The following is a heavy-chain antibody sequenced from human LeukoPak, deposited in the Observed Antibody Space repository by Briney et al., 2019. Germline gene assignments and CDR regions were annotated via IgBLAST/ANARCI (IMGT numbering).Heavy chain of an antibody. V-gene: IGHV4-4*09. D-gene: IGHD3-22*01. CDR2: IYTSGST. J-gene: IGHJ3*02. Sequence: SETLSLTCTVSGGSISSYYWNWIRQPPGQGLEWIGYIYTSGSTNYYPSLKSRVTITVDTSKNQYSLKLSSVTAADTAVYYCARHDPIVVVPTRAFDIWGQGTMVTASS. CDR1: GGSISSYY. CDR3: ARHDPIVVVPTRAFDI.